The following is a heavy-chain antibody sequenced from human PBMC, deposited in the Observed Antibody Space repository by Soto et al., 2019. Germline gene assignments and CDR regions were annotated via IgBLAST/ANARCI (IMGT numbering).Heavy chain of an antibody. CDR2: ISTNKGNT. Sequence: QVQLVQSGPEVKKPGASVKVSCKTSGYTFTSYGIIWVRQAPGQGLEWMGWISTNKGNTNYAQKFQGRVTMTTHTFPSTAYMGLRSLRSDDTAVYYCATRSPAFDYWGQGTLVTVSS. V-gene: IGHV1-18*01. CDR3: ATRSPAFDY. J-gene: IGHJ4*02. CDR1: GYTFTSYG.